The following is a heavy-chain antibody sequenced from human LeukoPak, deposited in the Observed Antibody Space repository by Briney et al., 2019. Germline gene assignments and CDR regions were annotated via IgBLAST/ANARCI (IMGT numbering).Heavy chain of an antibody. Sequence: ASVKVSCKASGGTFSSYAINWVRQAPGQGLEWMGGIIPIFGTPNYAQKFQDRVTITADESTSTAYMELSSLRSEDTAVYYCARCRQWLIKDLACDAFDIWGQGTMVTASS. CDR2: IIPIFGTP. CDR3: ARCRQWLIKDLACDAFDI. D-gene: IGHD6-19*01. V-gene: IGHV1-69*13. CDR1: GGTFSSYA. J-gene: IGHJ3*02.